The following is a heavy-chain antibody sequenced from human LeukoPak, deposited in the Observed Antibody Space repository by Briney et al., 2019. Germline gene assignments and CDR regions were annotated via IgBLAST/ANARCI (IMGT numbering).Heavy chain of an antibody. J-gene: IGHJ6*03. V-gene: IGHV4-61*02. CDR2: IYTSGST. CDR3: ARAINYYDSSGYYPGGFDYYYMDV. D-gene: IGHD3-22*01. CDR1: GGSISSGSYY. Sequence: TLSLTCTVSGGSISSGSYYWSWIRQPAGKGLEWIGRIYTSGSTNYNPSLKSRVTMSVDTSKNQFSLKLSSVTAADTAVYYCARAINYYDSSGYYPGGFDYYYMDVWGKGATVTVSS.